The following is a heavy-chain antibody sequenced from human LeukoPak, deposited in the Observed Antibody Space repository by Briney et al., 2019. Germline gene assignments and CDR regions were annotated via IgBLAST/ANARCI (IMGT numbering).Heavy chain of an antibody. V-gene: IGHV3-23*01. J-gene: IGHJ6*03. CDR1: GFTFSNYA. CDR3: AKGGYSSGRYVYYYMDV. Sequence: GGSLRLSCAASGFTFSNYAMSWVRQAPGKGLEWVSTFSFNGVTTYYADSAKGRFTISRDNSKNTVYLQMNNLRAEDTAVYYCAKGGYSSGRYVYYYMDVWGEGTTVTVSS. CDR2: FSFNGVTT. D-gene: IGHD5-18*01.